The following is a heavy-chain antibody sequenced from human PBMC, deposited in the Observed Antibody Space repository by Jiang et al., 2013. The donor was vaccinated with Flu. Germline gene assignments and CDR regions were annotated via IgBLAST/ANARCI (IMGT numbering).Heavy chain of an antibody. V-gene: IGHV2-5*02. Sequence: RPTQTLTLTCSFSGFSLSTTAVGVGWIRQPPGKALEWLALIYWDESKYFSPSLKNRVTVTKDSSKNQVVLTMTNMDPVDTATYYCAHTYYYDTSGKTFDYWGQGTLVTVSS. CDR1: GFSLSTTAVG. J-gene: IGHJ4*02. D-gene: IGHD3-22*01. CDR3: AHTYYYDTSGKTFDY. CDR2: IYWDESK.